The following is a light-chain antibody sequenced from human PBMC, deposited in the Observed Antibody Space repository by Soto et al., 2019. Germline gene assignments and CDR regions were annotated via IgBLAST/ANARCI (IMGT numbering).Light chain of an antibody. CDR2: GAS. V-gene: IGKV3-15*01. J-gene: IGKJ2*01. CDR1: QSVSSN. Sequence: EIVMTQSPATLSVSPGERATLSCRASQSVSSNLAWYQQKPGQAPRLLIYGASTRATGIPGRFSGSGSGTEFTLTISSLQSEDFAVYYCQQYNNWPPTFGQGTKLEIK. CDR3: QQYNNWPPT.